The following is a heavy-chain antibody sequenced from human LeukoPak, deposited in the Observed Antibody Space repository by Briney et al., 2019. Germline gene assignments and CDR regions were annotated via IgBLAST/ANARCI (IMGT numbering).Heavy chain of an antibody. CDR3: AKGRVQYAFDI. V-gene: IGHV3-23*01. J-gene: IGHJ3*02. CDR1: RFTFSSYL. Sequence: PGGSLRLSCAASRFTFSSYLMTWVRQAPGKGLEWVSAIRGSGGSTYYADSVKGRFTISRDNSKNTLYLQINSLRAEDTAVYYCAKGRVQYAFDIWGQGTMVTVSS. CDR2: IRGSGGST. D-gene: IGHD4-11*01.